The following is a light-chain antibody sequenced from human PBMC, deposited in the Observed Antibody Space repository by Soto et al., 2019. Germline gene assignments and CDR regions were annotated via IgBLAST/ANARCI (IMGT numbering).Light chain of an antibody. Sequence: EIVLTQSPGTLSLSPGEGATPSCRASQSVSSTYLAWYQQKPGQAPRLLIYGASSRATGIPDRFSGSGSGTDFTLTISRLEPEDFAVYYCQHYGSSTWTFGQGTKVEIK. V-gene: IGKV3-20*01. CDR1: QSVSSTY. CDR3: QHYGSSTWT. J-gene: IGKJ1*01. CDR2: GAS.